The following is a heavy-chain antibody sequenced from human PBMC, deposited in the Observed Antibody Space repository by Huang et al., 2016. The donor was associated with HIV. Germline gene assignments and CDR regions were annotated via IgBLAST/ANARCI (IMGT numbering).Heavy chain of an antibody. Sequence: EMQLLESGGGLVQPGGSLRLSCAASAFTFRSYAMTWVRQAPGKGLEWGVATGGSGGKTYDADAGKGRFTISRDNSKNTLYLQMNSLRAEDTAVYYCAKVASGYDFSARGSDWFDPWGQGTLVSVSS. V-gene: IGHV3-23*01. CDR1: AFTFRSYA. J-gene: IGHJ5*02. D-gene: IGHD5-12*01. CDR2: TGGSGGKT. CDR3: AKVASGYDFSARGSDWFDP.